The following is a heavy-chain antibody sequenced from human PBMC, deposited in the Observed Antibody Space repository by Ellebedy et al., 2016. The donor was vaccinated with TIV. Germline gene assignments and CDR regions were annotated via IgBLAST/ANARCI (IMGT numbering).Heavy chain of an antibody. CDR2: FDPEDGET. J-gene: IGHJ4*02. CDR1: GYTFTSYG. D-gene: IGHD3-3*01. CDR3: ATDRSDFWSGYYNY. V-gene: IGHV1-24*01. Sequence: ASVKVSXXASGYTFTSYGISWVRQAPGQGLEWMGGFDPEDGETIYAQKFQGRVTMTEDTSTDTAYMELSSLRSEDTAVYYCATDRSDFWSGYYNYWGQGTLVTVSS.